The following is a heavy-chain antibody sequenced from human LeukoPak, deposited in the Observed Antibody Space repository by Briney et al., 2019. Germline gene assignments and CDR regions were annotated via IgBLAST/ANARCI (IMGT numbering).Heavy chain of an antibody. D-gene: IGHD3-10*01. Sequence: GGSLRLSCSASGFTFSNYWMHWVRQAPGKGLVWVSRINSDGSTTTYADSVKGRFTISRDNAKNTLYLQMNSLRAEDTAVYFCTRGGVDYWGQGTLVTVSS. CDR2: INSDGSTT. CDR3: TRGGVDY. V-gene: IGHV3-74*01. J-gene: IGHJ4*02. CDR1: GFTFSNYW.